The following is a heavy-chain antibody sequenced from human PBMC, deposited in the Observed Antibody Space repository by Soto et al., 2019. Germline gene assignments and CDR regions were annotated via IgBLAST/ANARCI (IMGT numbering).Heavy chain of an antibody. Sequence: SETLSLTCTVSGGSVSRGSYYWSWIRQPPGKGLEWIGYIYYSGSTNYNPSLKSRVTISVDTSKNQFSLKLSSVTAADTAVYYCARTPPEAGSGEYYFDYWGQGTLVTVSS. CDR1: GGSVSRGSYY. CDR2: IYYSGST. V-gene: IGHV4-61*01. J-gene: IGHJ4*02. CDR3: ARTPPEAGSGEYYFDY. D-gene: IGHD3-16*01.